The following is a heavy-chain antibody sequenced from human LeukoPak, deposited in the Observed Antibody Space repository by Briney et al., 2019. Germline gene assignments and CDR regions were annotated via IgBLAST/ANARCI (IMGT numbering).Heavy chain of an antibody. CDR1: GGSISSGTYY. Sequence: PSETLSLTCTVSGGSISSGTYYWSWIRQPAGKGLEWIGRINTSGSSNYKSSLKSRVTMSADTSKKQFSLKVNSVTAADTAVYYCARDSKVFNYYMDVWGKGTTVTISS. J-gene: IGHJ6*03. CDR3: ARDSKVFNYYMDV. CDR2: INTSGSS. D-gene: IGHD3-3*01. V-gene: IGHV4-61*02.